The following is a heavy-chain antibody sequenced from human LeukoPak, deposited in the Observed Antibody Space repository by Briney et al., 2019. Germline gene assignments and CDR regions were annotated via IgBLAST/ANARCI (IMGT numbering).Heavy chain of an antibody. J-gene: IGHJ4*02. D-gene: IGHD2-15*01. V-gene: IGHV3-23*01. Sequence: GGSLRLSCAASGFTFSSYSMNWVRQAPGKGLEWVSAISGSGGSTYYADSVKGRFTISRDNSKNTLYLQMNSLRVEDTAVYYCAKEAYCSGGSCYGRDWGQGTLVTVSS. CDR2: ISGSGGST. CDR3: AKEAYCSGGSCYGRD. CDR1: GFTFSSYS.